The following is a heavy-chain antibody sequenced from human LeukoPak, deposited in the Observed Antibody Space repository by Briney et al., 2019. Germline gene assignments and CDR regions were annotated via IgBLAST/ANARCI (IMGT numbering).Heavy chain of an antibody. CDR2: ISGSGGST. CDR3: ATLGMVRGNDY. CDR1: VFTFSSYS. J-gene: IGHJ4*02. D-gene: IGHD3-10*01. Sequence: GGTLRLFCAASVFTFSSYSMSWVRQAPGKGLEWVSAISGSGGSTYYADPVKGRFTISRENSKNTLYMQMNGLGAEDTAVYYCATLGMVRGNDYWGQGTLVTVSS. V-gene: IGHV3-23*01.